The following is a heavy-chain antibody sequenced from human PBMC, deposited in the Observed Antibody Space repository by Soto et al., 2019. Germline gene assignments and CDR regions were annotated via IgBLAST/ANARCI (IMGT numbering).Heavy chain of an antibody. CDR1: GGSIRSSNW. V-gene: IGHV4-4*02. CDR2: IYHSGST. Sequence: TLSLTCAVSGGSIRSSNWWSWVREHPGKGLEWIGEIYHSGSTNYNPSLKSRVTISVDTSKNQFSLKLSSVTAADTAVYYCARRSQLWLRYYYGMDVWGQGTTVTVSS. CDR3: ARRSQLWLRYYYGMDV. D-gene: IGHD5-18*01. J-gene: IGHJ6*02.